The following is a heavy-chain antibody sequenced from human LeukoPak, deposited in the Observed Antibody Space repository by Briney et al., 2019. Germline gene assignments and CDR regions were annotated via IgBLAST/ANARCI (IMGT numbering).Heavy chain of an antibody. CDR2: ISGSGGST. D-gene: IGHD3-10*01. Sequence: PGGSLRLSCAASGFTFSSYAMSWVRQAPGKGLEWVSAISGSGGSTYYADSVKGRFTISRDNSKNTLYLQMNSLRAEDTAVYYCARKAVRDSRRLEYYFDYWGQGTLVTVSS. CDR1: GFTFSSYA. V-gene: IGHV3-23*01. CDR3: ARKAVRDSRRLEYYFDY. J-gene: IGHJ4*02.